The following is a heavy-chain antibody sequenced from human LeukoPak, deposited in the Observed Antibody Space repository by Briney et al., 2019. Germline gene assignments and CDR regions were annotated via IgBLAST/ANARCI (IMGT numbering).Heavy chain of an antibody. CDR2: IYYSGST. J-gene: IGHJ6*02. D-gene: IGHD3-10*01. Sequence: SETLSLTCTVSGGSISSYYWRWIRKPPGKGLEWIGYIYYSGSTNYNPSIKTRVTISVDTSKNQFSLKLSFVTAADTAVYYCARTEWFGELHYGMDVWGQGTTVTVSS. V-gene: IGHV4-59*01. CDR3: ARTEWFGELHYGMDV. CDR1: GGSISSYY.